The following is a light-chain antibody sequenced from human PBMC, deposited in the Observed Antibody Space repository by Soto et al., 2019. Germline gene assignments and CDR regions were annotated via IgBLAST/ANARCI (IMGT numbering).Light chain of an antibody. Sequence: DIKMSQSPSTLSASVGDRVTITFRASQSIDSWLAWYQQKPGKAPNLLIYKTSNLESGVPSRFSGSGSGTEFSLTISSLQPDDFATYYCQQYKSFSLTFGGGTKVDIK. CDR3: QQYKSFSLT. CDR1: QSIDSW. J-gene: IGKJ4*01. V-gene: IGKV1-5*03. CDR2: KTS.